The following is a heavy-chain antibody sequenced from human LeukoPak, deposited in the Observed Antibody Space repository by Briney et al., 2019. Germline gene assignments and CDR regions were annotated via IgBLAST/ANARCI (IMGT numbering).Heavy chain of an antibody. V-gene: IGHV5-51*01. CDR1: GYSFISYW. J-gene: IGHJ3*02. D-gene: IGHD5-24*01. CDR2: IYPGDSDT. Sequence: HGESLKISCKGSGYSFISYWIGWVRQMPGKGLEWMGIIYPGDSDTGYSPSFQGQVTISADKSISTAYLQWSSLKASDTAMYYCARHCRDGYNWVDAFDIWGQGTMVTVSS. CDR3: ARHCRDGYNWVDAFDI.